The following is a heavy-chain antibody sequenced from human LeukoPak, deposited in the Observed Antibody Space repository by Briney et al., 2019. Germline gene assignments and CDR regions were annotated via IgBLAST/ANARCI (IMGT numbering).Heavy chain of an antibody. J-gene: IGHJ3*01. CDR1: GFTFSSYG. D-gene: IGHD1-26*01. CDR2: IRNDGSNK. Sequence: GGSLRLSCAASGFTFSSYGMHWVRQAPGKGLEWVAFIRNDGSNKNYVDSVKGRFTISRDNSKNTLYLQMNSLRTEDTAVYYCAKVGSKGATAGNDAFDVWGQGTMVTVSS. V-gene: IGHV3-30*02. CDR3: AKVGSKGATAGNDAFDV.